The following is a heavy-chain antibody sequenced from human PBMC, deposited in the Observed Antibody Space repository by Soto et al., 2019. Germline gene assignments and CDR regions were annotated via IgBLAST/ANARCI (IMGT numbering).Heavy chain of an antibody. V-gene: IGHV3-74*01. CDR2: INSDGSRT. CDR1: GYTFSSYW. D-gene: IGHD3-9*01. Sequence: GCLRLSCAGSGYTFSSYWMHWVRQAPGKGLMWVSRINSDGSRTSYADSVKGRFTISRDNAKNTLYLQMNSLRAEDTAVYYCAKDFDLLDFDWLLYRNYWGQGTLVTVSS. J-gene: IGHJ4*02. CDR3: AKDFDLLDFDWLLYRNY.